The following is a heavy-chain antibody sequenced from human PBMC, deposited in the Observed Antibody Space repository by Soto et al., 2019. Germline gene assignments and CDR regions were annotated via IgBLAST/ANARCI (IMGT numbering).Heavy chain of an antibody. CDR3: AREGGYCSSTSCYVYPFDY. J-gene: IGHJ4*02. CDR2: ITGSSNTI. CDR1: GFTFSSYE. Sequence: EVQLVESGGGLVQPGGSLRLSCAASGFTFSSYEMNWVRQAPGKGLEWVSHITGSSNTIYYADSVKGRFTISRDNAKNSLYLQMNSLRAEDTAVYYCAREGGYCSSTSCYVYPFDYWGQGTLVTVSS. V-gene: IGHV3-48*03. D-gene: IGHD2-2*01.